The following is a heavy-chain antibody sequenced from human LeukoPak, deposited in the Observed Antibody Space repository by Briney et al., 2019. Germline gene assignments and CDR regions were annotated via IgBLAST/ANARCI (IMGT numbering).Heavy chain of an antibody. V-gene: IGHV4-39*01. J-gene: IGHJ5*02. D-gene: IGHD3-22*01. CDR3: ARTAMYYYDSSAGNWFDP. CDR1: GGSISSSSYY. Sequence: SETLSLTCTVSGGSISSSSYYWGWIRQPPGKGLEWIGSIYYSGSTYYNPSLKSRVTISVDTSKNQFSLKLSSVPAADTAVYYCARTAMYYYDSSAGNWFDPWGQGTLVTVSS. CDR2: IYYSGST.